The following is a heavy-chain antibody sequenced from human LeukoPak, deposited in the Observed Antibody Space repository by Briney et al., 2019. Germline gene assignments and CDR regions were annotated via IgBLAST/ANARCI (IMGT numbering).Heavy chain of an antibody. CDR1: GYTFTGYY. J-gene: IGHJ3*02. Sequence: ASVKVSCKASGYTFTGYYMHWVRQAPGQGLEWMGWINPNSGGTNYAQKFQGRVTMTRGTSISTAYLELSRLRSDDTAVYYCARVQGYCSSSSCSRDAFDIWGQGTMVTVSS. V-gene: IGHV1-2*02. D-gene: IGHD2-2*01. CDR3: ARVQGYCSSSSCSRDAFDI. CDR2: INPNSGGT.